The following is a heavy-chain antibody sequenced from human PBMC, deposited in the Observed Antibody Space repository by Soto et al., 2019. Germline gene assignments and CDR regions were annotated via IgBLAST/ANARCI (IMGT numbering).Heavy chain of an antibody. D-gene: IGHD4-4*01. CDR3: ASSYSNYALIDYYYSGMDV. J-gene: IGHJ6*02. V-gene: IGHV1-3*01. CDR1: GYTFTSYA. CDR2: INAGNGNT. Sequence: QVQLVQSGAEVKKPGASVKVSCKASGYTFTSYAMHWVRQAPGQRLEWMGWINAGNGNTKYSQKFQGRVTITRDTSASTADMKLSSLRSEDTAVYYCASSYSNYALIDYYYSGMDVWGQGTTVTVSS.